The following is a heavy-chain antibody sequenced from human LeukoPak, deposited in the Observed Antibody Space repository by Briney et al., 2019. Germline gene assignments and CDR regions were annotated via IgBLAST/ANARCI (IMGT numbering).Heavy chain of an antibody. D-gene: IGHD4-17*01. J-gene: IGHJ4*02. CDR2: TYYRSKWQT. Sequence: SQTLSLTCAISGDSLSSNIAAWNWIRQSPSRGLEWLGRTYYRSKWQTEYAVSLKSRLTTTPDTSKNQFSLHLNSVTPEDTAVYYCARDVDSGADYWGQGTLVTVSS. V-gene: IGHV6-1*01. CDR1: GDSLSSNIAA. CDR3: ARDVDSGADY.